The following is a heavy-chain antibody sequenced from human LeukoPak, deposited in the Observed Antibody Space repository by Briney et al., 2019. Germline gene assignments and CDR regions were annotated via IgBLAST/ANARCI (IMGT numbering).Heavy chain of an antibody. Sequence: GGSLRLSCAASGFTFSSYAMSWVRQAPGKGLEWVSAISGSGGSTYYADSVKGRFTISRDNSKNTLYLQMNSLRAEDTAVYYCAREGYYYDSSGYYDYWGQGTLVTVSS. CDR1: GFTFSSYA. D-gene: IGHD3-22*01. V-gene: IGHV3-23*01. J-gene: IGHJ4*02. CDR3: AREGYYYDSSGYYDY. CDR2: ISGSGGST.